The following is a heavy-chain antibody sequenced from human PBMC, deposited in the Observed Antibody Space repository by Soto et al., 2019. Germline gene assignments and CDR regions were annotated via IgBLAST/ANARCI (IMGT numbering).Heavy chain of an antibody. D-gene: IGHD6-13*01. CDR1: GFTVSSNY. Sequence: EVQLVESGGGLVQPGGSLRLSCTASGFTVSSNYMSWFRQAPGKGLEWVSGIYSGGSTYYADSVKGRFTISRDNSKNTLYLQMNSLRAEDTAVYYCARDRRIAAAGFSDYWGQGTLVTVSS. CDR2: IYSGGST. J-gene: IGHJ4*02. V-gene: IGHV3-66*01. CDR3: ARDRRIAAAGFSDY.